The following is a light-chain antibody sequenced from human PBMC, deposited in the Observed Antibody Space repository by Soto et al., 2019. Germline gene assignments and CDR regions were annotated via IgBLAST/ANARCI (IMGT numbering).Light chain of an antibody. Sequence: DIQMTQSPSTLSGSVGDRVTITCRASQTISSWLAWYQQKPGKAPKLLIYKASTLKSGVPSTFSGSGSGTEFTLTISSLQPDDFATYYCQQYSTYTPRTCGQGTKVDIK. J-gene: IGKJ1*01. CDR3: QQYSTYTPRT. CDR2: KAS. V-gene: IGKV1-5*03. CDR1: QTISSW.